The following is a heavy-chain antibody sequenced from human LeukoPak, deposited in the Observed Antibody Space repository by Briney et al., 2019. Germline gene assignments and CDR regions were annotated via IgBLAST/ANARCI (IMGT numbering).Heavy chain of an antibody. Sequence: PGGSLRLSCAASGFIFSSYGTHWVRQAPGKGLEWVAFIRYDGSNKYYADSVKGRFTISRDNSKNTLYLQMKSLRAEDTAVYYCAKDADDYYGSGSHPSFDPWGQGTLVTVSS. J-gene: IGHJ5*02. CDR2: IRYDGSNK. V-gene: IGHV3-30*02. D-gene: IGHD3-10*01. CDR1: GFIFSSYG. CDR3: AKDADDYYGSGSHPSFDP.